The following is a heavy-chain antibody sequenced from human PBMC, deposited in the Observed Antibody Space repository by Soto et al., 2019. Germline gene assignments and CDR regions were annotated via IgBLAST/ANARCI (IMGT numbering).Heavy chain of an antibody. Sequence: ASVKVSCKASGYTFTSYYMHWVRQAPGQGLEWMGIINPSGGSTSYAQKFQGRVTMTRDTSTSTVYMELSSLRSEDTAVYYCARVELRWGDGYNGYHCYGLDVCGRGTTVIVSS. CDR1: GYTFTSYY. CDR3: ARVELRWGDGYNGYHCYGLDV. V-gene: IGHV1-46*01. CDR2: INPSGGST. D-gene: IGHD5-12*01. J-gene: IGHJ6*02.